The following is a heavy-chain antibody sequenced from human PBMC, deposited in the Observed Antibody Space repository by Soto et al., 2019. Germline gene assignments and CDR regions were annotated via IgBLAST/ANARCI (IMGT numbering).Heavy chain of an antibody. CDR3: ARGDWYYYGSWTSLEGYYYDVIYV. CDR1: GYTFTSYD. D-gene: IGHD3-10*01. Sequence: GASVKVSCKASGYTFTSYDINWVRQATGQGLEWMGWMNPNSGNTGYAQKVQGRVTMARNTSISTAYMELSSLRSEDTAVYYCARGDWYYYGSWTSLEGYYYDVIYVWGKGSTVTVAS. J-gene: IGHJ6*04. V-gene: IGHV1-8*01. CDR2: MNPNSGNT.